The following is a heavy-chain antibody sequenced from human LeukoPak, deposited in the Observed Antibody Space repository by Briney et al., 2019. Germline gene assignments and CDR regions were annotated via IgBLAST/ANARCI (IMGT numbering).Heavy chain of an antibody. CDR3: VKDGGWTFDY. J-gene: IGHJ4*02. CDR2: IKRDRKNRIEM. V-gene: IGHV3-7*03. D-gene: IGHD3-16*01. Sequence: GGSLRLSCAASGFTFSSYAMTWVRQAPGKGLEWVASIKRDRKNRIEMSYVDSVKGRFTISKDNGENSLYLQMNSLREEDTAVYYCVKDGGWTFDYWGQGTLVTVSS. CDR1: GFTFSSYA.